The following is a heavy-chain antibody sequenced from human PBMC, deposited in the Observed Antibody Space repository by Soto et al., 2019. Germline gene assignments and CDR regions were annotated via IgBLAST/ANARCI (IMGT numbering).Heavy chain of an antibody. CDR3: ARDVSGSFYVSGINDDAYDL. J-gene: IGHJ3*01. Sequence: EVQLVESGGGLVQPGGSLRLSCAASGFTFSSYEMNWLRQAPGKGLEWVAYISISGRTIYYADSVKGRFTISRDDGKSSLYLQMNSLIAGDTAVYYCARDVSGSFYVSGINDDAYDLWGQGTLVTVSS. V-gene: IGHV3-48*03. CDR2: ISISGRTI. CDR1: GFTFSSYE. D-gene: IGHD1-26*01.